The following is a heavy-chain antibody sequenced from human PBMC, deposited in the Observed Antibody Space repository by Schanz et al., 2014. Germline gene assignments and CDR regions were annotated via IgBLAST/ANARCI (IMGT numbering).Heavy chain of an antibody. J-gene: IGHJ4*02. CDR3: VREESYYGAGSYRY. V-gene: IGHV3-11*04. CDR2: ISSSGGTA. Sequence: QVQLVESGGGSVKPGGSLRLSCAASGFTFSDYFMGWIRQAPGRGLEWVSYISSSGGTAYYAESVSGRYTISRDNAKSSLYLQVNSLRAEDTSVYHCVREESYYGAGSYRYWGPGTLVTVSS. D-gene: IGHD3-10*01. CDR1: GFTFSDYF.